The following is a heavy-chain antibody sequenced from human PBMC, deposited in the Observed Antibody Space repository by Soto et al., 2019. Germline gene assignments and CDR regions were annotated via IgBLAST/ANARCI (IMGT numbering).Heavy chain of an antibody. D-gene: IGHD3-10*01. CDR3: ARVWGGAFDI. V-gene: IGHV4-59*01. J-gene: IGHJ3*02. CDR1: GGSISSYY. Sequence: QVQLQESGPGLVKPSETLSLTCTVSGGSISSYYWSWIRQPPGKGLEWIGYTYYSGSPNYNPSLKSRVPISVDTSKNQFSLKLSSVTAADTAVYYCARVWGGAFDIWGQGTMVTVSS. CDR2: TYYSGSP.